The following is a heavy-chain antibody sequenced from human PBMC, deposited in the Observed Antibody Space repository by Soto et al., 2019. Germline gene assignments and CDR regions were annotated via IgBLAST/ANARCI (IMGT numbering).Heavy chain of an antibody. CDR2: IYYSGST. CDR3: AREDIVVVAKQNQSSGWFDP. V-gene: IGHV4-59*01. CDR1: GGSISSYY. Sequence: QVQLQESGPGLVKPSETLSLTCTVSGGSISSYYWSWIRQPPGKGLEWIGYIYYSGSTNYNPSLKGRVTISVATAKNQFSLKLSSVTAADTAVYYCAREDIVVVAKQNQSSGWFDPWGQGTLVTVSS. D-gene: IGHD2-21*01. J-gene: IGHJ5*02.